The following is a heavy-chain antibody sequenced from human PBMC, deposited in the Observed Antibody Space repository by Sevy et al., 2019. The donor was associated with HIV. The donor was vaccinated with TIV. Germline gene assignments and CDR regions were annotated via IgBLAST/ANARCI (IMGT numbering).Heavy chain of an antibody. V-gene: IGHV3-30-3*01. D-gene: IGHD6-19*01. CDR2: ISYDGSNK. Sequence: GGSLRLSCAASGFTFSSYAMHWVRQAPGKGLEWVAVISYDGSNKYYADSVKGRFTISRDNSKNTLYLQMNSLRAEDTAVYYYARDLSSGGWSFNYFDYWGQGTLVTVSS. CDR3: ARDLSSGGWSFNYFDY. CDR1: GFTFSSYA. J-gene: IGHJ4*02.